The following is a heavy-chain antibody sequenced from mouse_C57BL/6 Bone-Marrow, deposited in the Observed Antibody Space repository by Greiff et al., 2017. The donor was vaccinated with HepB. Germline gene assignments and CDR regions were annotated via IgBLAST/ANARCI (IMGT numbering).Heavy chain of an antibody. CDR2: ISSGGDYI. Sequence: EVKLVESGEGLVKPGGSLKLSCAASGFTFSSYAMSWVRQTPEKRLEWVAYISSGGDYIYYADTVKGRFTISRDNARNTLYLQMSSLKSEDTAMYYCTRDCTTVVATDYYAMDYWGQGTSVTVSS. J-gene: IGHJ4*01. CDR3: TRDCTTVVATDYYAMDY. D-gene: IGHD1-1*01. CDR1: GFTFSSYA. V-gene: IGHV5-9-1*02.